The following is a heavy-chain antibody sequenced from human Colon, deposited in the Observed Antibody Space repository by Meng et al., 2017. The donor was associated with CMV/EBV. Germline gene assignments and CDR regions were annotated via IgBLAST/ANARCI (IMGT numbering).Heavy chain of an antibody. CDR3: GRDRATGTFRYGMDM. D-gene: IGHD1-1*01. J-gene: IGHJ6*02. CDR1: GGTFSNSA. V-gene: IGHV1-46*01. CDR2: INPGADTT. Sequence: SGGTFSNSAFSWVRQAPGQGLEWMGLINPGADTTIYAQKFQGRVSVTRDTSTSTVYMELSGLKSEDTAVYYCGRDRATGTFRYGMDMWGPGTWSPSP.